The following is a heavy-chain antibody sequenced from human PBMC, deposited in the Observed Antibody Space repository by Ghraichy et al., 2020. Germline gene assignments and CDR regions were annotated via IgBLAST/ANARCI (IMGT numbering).Heavy chain of an antibody. CDR2: MNPSSGVA. CDR1: GNTFSGSGSGYH. D-gene: IGHD1-26*01. J-gene: IGHJ5*02. Sequence: ASVKVSCQASGNTFSGSGSGYHMHWVRQAPGQGLEWMGWMNPSSGVAGTVQEFLGRVTLTRDPSINTVYLEMTELTPADTAFYYCARGPISGWFDTWGQGTLVTVSS. CDR3: ARGPISGWFDT. V-gene: IGHV1-2*02.